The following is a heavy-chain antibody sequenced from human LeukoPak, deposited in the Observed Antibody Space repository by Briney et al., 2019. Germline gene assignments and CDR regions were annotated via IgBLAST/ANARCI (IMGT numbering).Heavy chain of an antibody. D-gene: IGHD1-26*01. CDR2: IYTSGST. V-gene: IGHV4-61*02. CDR3: ARGEGADTFDY. J-gene: IGHJ4*02. CDR1: GGSISSGSYY. Sequence: SQTLSLTCTVSGGSISSGSYYCSWIRQPAGKGLEWIGRIYTSGSTNYNPSLKSRVTISVDTSKNQFSLKLSSVTAADTAVYYCARGEGADTFDYWGQGTLVTVSS.